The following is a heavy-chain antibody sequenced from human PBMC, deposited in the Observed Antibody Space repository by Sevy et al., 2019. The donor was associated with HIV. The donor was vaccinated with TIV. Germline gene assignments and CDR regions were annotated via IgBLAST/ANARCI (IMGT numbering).Heavy chain of an antibody. CDR2: IYPGDSDT. CDR1: GYSFTSYW. D-gene: IGHD4-17*01. Sequence: GESLKISCKGSGYSFTSYWIGWVPQMTGKGLECMGIIYPGDSDTRYSPSFQGQVTISADKSISTAYLQWSSLKASDTPMYYCARLPIGNYGGNSEDYYYYYMDVWGKGTTVTVSS. V-gene: IGHV5-51*01. CDR3: ARLPIGNYGGNSEDYYYYYMDV. J-gene: IGHJ6*03.